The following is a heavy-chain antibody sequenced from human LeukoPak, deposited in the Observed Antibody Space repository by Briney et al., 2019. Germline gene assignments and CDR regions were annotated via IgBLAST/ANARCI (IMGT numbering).Heavy chain of an antibody. D-gene: IGHD2-2*01. J-gene: IGHJ4*02. Sequence: GGSLRLSCAASHFTFSSYWMSWVRQAPGKGLEWVANIKPDGGEKYYVDSVKGRFTISRDNSKNTLYLQMNSLRAEDTAVYYCAKESCSSRCNFDYWGQGTLVTVSS. CDR1: HFTFSSYW. CDR2: IKPDGGEK. V-gene: IGHV3-7*03. CDR3: AKESCSSRCNFDY.